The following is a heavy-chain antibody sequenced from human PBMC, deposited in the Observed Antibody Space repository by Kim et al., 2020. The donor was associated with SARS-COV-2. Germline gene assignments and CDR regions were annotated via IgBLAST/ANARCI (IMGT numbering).Heavy chain of an antibody. CDR3: AKSVRGVIINGMDV. Sequence: GGSLRLSCAASGFTFSSYAMSWVRQAPGKGLEWVSAISGSGGSTYYADSVKGRFTISRDNSKNTLDLQMNSLRAEDTAVYYCAKSVRGVIINGMDVWGQGTTVTVSS. CDR2: ISGSGGST. J-gene: IGHJ6*02. V-gene: IGHV3-23*01. D-gene: IGHD3-10*02. CDR1: GFTFSSYA.